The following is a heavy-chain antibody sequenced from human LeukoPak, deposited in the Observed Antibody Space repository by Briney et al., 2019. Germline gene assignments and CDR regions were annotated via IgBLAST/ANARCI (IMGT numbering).Heavy chain of an antibody. J-gene: IGHJ4*02. D-gene: IGHD3-10*01. V-gene: IGHV3-7*01. CDR1: GFTFSSYW. CDR3: ARATTYYYGSGSYNY. Sequence: GGSLRLSCAASGFTFSSYWMSWVRQAPGKGLEWVANIKQGGSEKYYVDSVKGRFTISRDNAKNSLYLQMNSLRAEDTAVYYCARATTYYYGSGSYNYWGQGTLVTVSS. CDR2: IKQGGSEK.